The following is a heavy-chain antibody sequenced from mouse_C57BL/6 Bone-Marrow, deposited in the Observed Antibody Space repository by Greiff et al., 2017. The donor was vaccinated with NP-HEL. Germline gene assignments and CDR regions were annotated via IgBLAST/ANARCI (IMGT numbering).Heavy chain of an antibody. Sequence: VQLQQSGAELVRPGASVTLSCKASGYTFTDYEMHWVKQTPVHGLEWIGAIDPETGGTAYNQKFKGKAILTADKSSSTAYMELRSLTSEDSAVYYCTRGSGYYDYFDYWGQGTTLTVSS. CDR2: IDPETGGT. V-gene: IGHV1-15*01. CDR1: GYTFTDYE. D-gene: IGHD2-3*01. CDR3: TRGSGYYDYFDY. J-gene: IGHJ2*01.